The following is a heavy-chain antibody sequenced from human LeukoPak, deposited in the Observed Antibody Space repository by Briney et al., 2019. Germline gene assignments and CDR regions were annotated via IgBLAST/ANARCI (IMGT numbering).Heavy chain of an antibody. CDR1: GGSISSSNW. Sequence: PSETLSLTCAGSGGSISSSNWWSWVRRPPGKGLEWIGEIYHSGSTNYNPSLKSPVTISLDTSKSQFSLKLGSVIAADTAVYYCVDYSPSSGCFDPWGQGTLVTISS. D-gene: IGHD4/OR15-4a*01. J-gene: IGHJ5*02. CDR3: VDYSPSSGCFDP. CDR2: IYHSGST. V-gene: IGHV4-4*02.